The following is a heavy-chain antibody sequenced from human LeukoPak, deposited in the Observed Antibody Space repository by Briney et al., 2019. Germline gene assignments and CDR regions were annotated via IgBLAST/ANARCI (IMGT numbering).Heavy chain of an antibody. Sequence: PSETLSLTCTVSGDSISSSNSYWGWIRQPPGKGLEWIGSIYYSGSTYYNPSLKSRVTISVDTSKNQFSLKLSSVTAADTAVYYCARERTRRVWFGELTQHPSDAFDIWGQGTMVTVSS. CDR2: IYYSGST. D-gene: IGHD3-10*01. CDR3: ARERTRRVWFGELTQHPSDAFDI. J-gene: IGHJ3*02. V-gene: IGHV4-39*07. CDR1: GDSISSSNSY.